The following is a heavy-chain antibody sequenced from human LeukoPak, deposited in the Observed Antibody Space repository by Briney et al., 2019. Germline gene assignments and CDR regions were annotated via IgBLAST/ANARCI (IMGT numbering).Heavy chain of an antibody. CDR2: MNPNSGVT. J-gene: IGHJ4*02. CDR1: GYTFTSYD. CDR3: ARGGGGNWGY. V-gene: IGHV1-8*01. Sequence: SFRVSFKASGYTFTSYDINSVRHATGQGLESSGCMNPNSGVTDYSQKFQGRVTMTRNTSISTGYMELSSLRSEDTAVYYCARGGGGNWGYWGQGTLVTVSS. D-gene: IGHD2-15*01.